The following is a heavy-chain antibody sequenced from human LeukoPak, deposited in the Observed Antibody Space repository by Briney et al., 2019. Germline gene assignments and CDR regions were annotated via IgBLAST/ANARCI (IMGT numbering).Heavy chain of an antibody. V-gene: IGHV3-48*02. CDR3: ARGTYDLRFLEWLSEYYFDY. J-gene: IGHJ4*02. D-gene: IGHD3-3*01. CDR2: ISSSSSTI. Sequence: PGGSLRLSCAASGFTFSSYSMHWVRQAPGKGLEWVSYISSSSSTIYYADSVKGRFTISRDNAKNSLYLQMNSLRDEDTAVYYCARGTYDLRFLEWLSEYYFDYWGQGTLVTVSS. CDR1: GFTFSSYS.